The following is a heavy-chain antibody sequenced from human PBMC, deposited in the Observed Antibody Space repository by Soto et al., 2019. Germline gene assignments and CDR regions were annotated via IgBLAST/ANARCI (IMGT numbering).Heavy chain of an antibody. J-gene: IGHJ6*02. V-gene: IGHV3-64*01. Sequence: EVQLVESGGDLVQPGGSLRLSCAASGFTFSNHGMHWVRQAPGKGLEYVSAITGNGGSTYYATSVKGRFTISRDNCKNMLYLQMGSLRSEDMAVYYCARWGVGAPSGIDVWGQGTPVVVSS. CDR1: GFTFSNHG. CDR3: ARWGVGAPSGIDV. D-gene: IGHD1-26*01. CDR2: ITGNGGST.